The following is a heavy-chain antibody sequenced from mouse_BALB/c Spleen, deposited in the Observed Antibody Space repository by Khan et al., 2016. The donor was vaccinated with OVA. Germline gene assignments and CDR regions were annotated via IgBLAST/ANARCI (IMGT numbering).Heavy chain of an antibody. CDR3: ARTARIKY. J-gene: IGHJ2*01. CDR1: GYSITSGYG. V-gene: IGHV3-2*02. Sequence: VQLKQSGPSLVKPSQSLSLTCTVTGYSITSGYGWNWIRQFPGNKLEWMGYISYSGSTNYNPSLKSRISITRDTSKNQFFLQLNSVTTEDTAKYYCARTARIKYWGQGNTRTVSS. CDR2: ISYSGST. D-gene: IGHD1-2*01.